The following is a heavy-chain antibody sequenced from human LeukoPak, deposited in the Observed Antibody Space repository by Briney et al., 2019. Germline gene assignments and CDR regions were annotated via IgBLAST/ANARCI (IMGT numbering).Heavy chain of an antibody. V-gene: IGHV1-2*02. CDR2: ISPNSGGT. J-gene: IGHJ6*02. D-gene: IGHD3-9*01. Sequence: ASVKVSCKASGYTSTGYYMHWVRQAPGQGLEWMGWISPNSGGTNYAQKFQGRVTMTRDTSISTAYMELSRLRSDDTAVYYCARAKDYDILTGYSSYYGMDVWGQGTTVTVSS. CDR3: ARAKDYDILTGYSSYYGMDV. CDR1: GYTSTGYY.